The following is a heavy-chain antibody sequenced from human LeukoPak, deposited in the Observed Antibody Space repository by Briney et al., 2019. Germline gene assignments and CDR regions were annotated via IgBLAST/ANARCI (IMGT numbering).Heavy chain of an antibody. V-gene: IGHV3-30*02. D-gene: IGHD3-3*01. CDR1: GFTFSSYG. CDR2: IRYDGSNK. J-gene: IGHJ6*03. Sequence: GGSLRLSCAASGFTFSSYGMHWIRQAPGKGLEWVAFIRYDGSNKYYADSVKGRFTISRDNSKNTLYLQMSSLRAEDTAVYYCARDRVLRLLEWLNDYYYMDVWGKGTTVTVSS. CDR3: ARDRVLRLLEWLNDYYYMDV.